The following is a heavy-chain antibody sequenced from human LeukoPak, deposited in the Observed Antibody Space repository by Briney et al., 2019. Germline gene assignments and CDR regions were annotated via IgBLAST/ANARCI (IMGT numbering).Heavy chain of an antibody. CDR1: GFTFSSYS. V-gene: IGHV3-48*01. CDR3: ARAPYTSGWYRGDNDY. Sequence: GGSLRLSCATSGFTFSSYSMNWVRQAPGKGLEWVSYISGSSGTRYYADSVKGRFTISRDNAKNSLYLQMNSLRAEDTAVYYCARAPYTSGWYRGDNDYWGQGTLVTVSS. D-gene: IGHD6-19*01. CDR2: ISGSSGTR. J-gene: IGHJ4*02.